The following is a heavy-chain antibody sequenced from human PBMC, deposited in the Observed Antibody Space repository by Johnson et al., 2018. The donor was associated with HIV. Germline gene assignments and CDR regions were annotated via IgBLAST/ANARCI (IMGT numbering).Heavy chain of an antibody. Sequence: QVQLVESGGGLVKPGESLRLSCAASGFTFSDYYMNWIRQAPGKGLEWLSYISSSGSTKYYADSVKGRLTISRDNAKNSLYLQMKNLRAEDTALYYCARGQWLVPFTFDLWDPGTMVTVSS. J-gene: IGHJ3*01. CDR1: GFTFSDYY. D-gene: IGHD6-19*01. CDR3: ARGQWLVPFTFDL. CDR2: ISSSGSTK. V-gene: IGHV3-11*04.